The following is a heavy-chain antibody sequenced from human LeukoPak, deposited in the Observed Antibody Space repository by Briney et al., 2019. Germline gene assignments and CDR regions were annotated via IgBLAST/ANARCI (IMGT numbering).Heavy chain of an antibody. CDR3: ARDPAPDTSGYLFDY. D-gene: IGHD3-22*01. Sequence: ASVKVSCKASKYTFTSYYIHWMRQAPGQGLEWMGIINPSGGSTSYPQKFQGRVTMTRDTSTSTVYMELSSLRSEDTAVYYCARDPAPDTSGYLFDYWGQGTLVTVSS. J-gene: IGHJ4*02. CDR2: INPSGGST. CDR1: KYTFTSYY. V-gene: IGHV1-46*01.